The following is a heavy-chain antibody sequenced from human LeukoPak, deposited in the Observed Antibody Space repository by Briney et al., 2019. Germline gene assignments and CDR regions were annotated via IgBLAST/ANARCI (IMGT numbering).Heavy chain of an antibody. CDR2: FDPEDGET. CDR3: ATGVSSDYGMDV. CDR1: GYTLTELS. D-gene: IGHD6-19*01. J-gene: IGHJ6*02. Sequence: ASVKVCCKVSGYTLTELSMHWGRQAPGKGLEWMGGFDPEDGETIYAQKFQGRVTMTEDTSTDTAYMELSSLRSEDTAVYYCATGVSSDYGMDVWGQGTTVTVSS. V-gene: IGHV1-24*01.